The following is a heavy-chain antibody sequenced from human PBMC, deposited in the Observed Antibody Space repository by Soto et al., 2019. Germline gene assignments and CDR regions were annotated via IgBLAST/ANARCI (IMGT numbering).Heavy chain of an antibody. CDR2: TSPMGST. CDR3: ARVPDY. D-gene: IGHD2-2*01. J-gene: IGHJ4*02. V-gene: IGHV4-30-2*01. Sequence: QLQLQESGSGLVKPSPTLSLTCAVSGGSISTGCYSWRGILQPPGKGLEWIVYTSPMGSTDYNPFLNRRGTIPVHWSKTRFALKPSSVTAAAPVVYYGARVPDYWCQRTLVTVSS. CDR1: GGSISTGCYS.